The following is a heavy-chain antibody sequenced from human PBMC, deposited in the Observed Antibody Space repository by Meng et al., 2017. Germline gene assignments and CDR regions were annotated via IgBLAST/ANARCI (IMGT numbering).Heavy chain of an antibody. D-gene: IGHD6-19*01. CDR1: GFTFSSYW. CDR3: ARVLSSSGWSEIDY. J-gene: IGHJ4*02. Sequence: VEVTGSGWSLVKSGGFLRSSCASSGFTFSSYWMSWVRQAPGKGLEWVANIKQDGSEKYYVDSVKGRFTISRDNAKNSLYLQMNSLRAEDTAVYYCARVLSSSGWSEIDYWGQGTLVTVSS. V-gene: IGHV3-7*01. CDR2: IKQDGSEK.